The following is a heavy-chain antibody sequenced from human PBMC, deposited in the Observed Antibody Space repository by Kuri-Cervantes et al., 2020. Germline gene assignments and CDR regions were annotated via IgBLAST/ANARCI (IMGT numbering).Heavy chain of an antibody. J-gene: IGHJ5*02. CDR3: ARVDGYSSGSYGAAWFDP. CDR1: GASINSVDYY. CDR2: IFSSGSGTA. Sequence: SQTLSLTCAVSGASINSVDYYWSWIRQPPGKGLEWIAYIFSSGSGTAYYNPSLKSRLGISLDTSKNQFSLKMTSVTAADTAVYYCARVDGYSSGSYGAAWFDPWGQGTLVTGSS. V-gene: IGHV4-30-4*01. D-gene: IGHD3-22*01.